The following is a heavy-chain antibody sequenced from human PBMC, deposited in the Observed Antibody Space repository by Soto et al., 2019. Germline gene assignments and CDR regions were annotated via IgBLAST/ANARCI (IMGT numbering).Heavy chain of an antibody. D-gene: IGHD5-18*01. CDR3: AKESGYSYGYELDY. Sequence: TGGSLRLSCAASGFTFSSYGMHWVRQAPGKGLEWVAVISYDGSNKYYADSVKGRFTISRDNSKNTLYLQMNSLRAEDTAVYYCAKESGYSYGYELDYWGQGTLVTVSS. V-gene: IGHV3-30*18. CDR1: GFTFSSYG. J-gene: IGHJ4*02. CDR2: ISYDGSNK.